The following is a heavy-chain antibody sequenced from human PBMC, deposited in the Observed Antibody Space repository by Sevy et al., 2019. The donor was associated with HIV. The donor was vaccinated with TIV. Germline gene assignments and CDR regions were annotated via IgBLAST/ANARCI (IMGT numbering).Heavy chain of an antibody. V-gene: IGHV1-58*01. CDR1: GFTFTSSA. CDR2: IVVGSGNT. J-gene: IGHJ4*02. D-gene: IGHD3-22*01. Sequence: KISCKASGFTFTSSAVQWVRQARGQRLEWIGWIVVGSGNTNYAQKFQERVTITRDMSTSTAYMELSSLRSEDTAVYYWSANYDSSGYCPFDYWGQRTLVTVSS. CDR3: SANYDSSGYCPFDY.